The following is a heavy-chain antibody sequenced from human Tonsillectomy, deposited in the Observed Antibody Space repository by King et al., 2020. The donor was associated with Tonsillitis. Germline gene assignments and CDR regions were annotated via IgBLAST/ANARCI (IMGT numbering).Heavy chain of an antibody. Sequence: QLQESGPGLVKPSETLSLTCTVSGGSIRSSSYYWGWIRQPPGKGLEWIGSIYYSGSTHNNPSLKSRVTISEDTSKNQFSLKLSSVTAADTAVYYCARHIYHSYGKPLDYWGQGTLVTVSS. CDR1: GGSIRSSSYY. D-gene: IGHD5-18*01. V-gene: IGHV4-39*07. J-gene: IGHJ4*02. CDR2: IYYSGST. CDR3: ARHIYHSYGKPLDY.